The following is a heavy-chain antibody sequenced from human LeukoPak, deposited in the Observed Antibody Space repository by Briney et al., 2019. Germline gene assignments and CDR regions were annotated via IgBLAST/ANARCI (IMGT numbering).Heavy chain of an antibody. CDR3: ARGDVVVVSWFDP. CDR2: ISSCSSYI. D-gene: IGHD2-2*01. CDR1: GFTFSTYS. V-gene: IGHV3-21*01. J-gene: IGHJ5*02. Sequence: PGGSLRLSCAASGFTFSTYSMNWVRQAPGKGLEWVSSISSCSSYIYYADSVKGRFTISRDNAKNSLYLQMNSLRSEDTAVYYCARGDVVVVSWFDPWGQGTLVTVSS.